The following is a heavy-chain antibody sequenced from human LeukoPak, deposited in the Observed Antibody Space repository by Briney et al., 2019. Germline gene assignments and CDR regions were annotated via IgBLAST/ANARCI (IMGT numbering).Heavy chain of an antibody. V-gene: IGHV4-59*01. CDR2: IFYSGST. CDR1: GGSISSYY. D-gene: IGHD3-22*01. Sequence: SETLSLTCTVSGGSISSYYWSWIRQSPGKGLEWIGYIFYSGSTNSNPSLKSRVTISVDTSKNQFSLKLSSVTAADTAVYYCARDRNYDSTYGMDVWGQGTTVTVSS. J-gene: IGHJ6*02. CDR3: ARDRNYDSTYGMDV.